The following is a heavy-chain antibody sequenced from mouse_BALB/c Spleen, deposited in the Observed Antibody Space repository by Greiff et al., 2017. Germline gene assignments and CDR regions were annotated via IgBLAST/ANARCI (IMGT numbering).Heavy chain of an antibody. D-gene: IGHD2-3*01. J-gene: IGHJ1*01. CDR3: ARMSGYSVSYWYFDV. CDR1: GFSLTSYG. CDR2: IWSGGST. V-gene: IGHV2-4-1*01. Sequence: VKLVESGPGLVQPSQSLSITCTVSGFSLTSYGVHWVRQSPGKGLEWLGVIWSGGSTDYNAAFISRLSISKDNSKSQVFFKMNSLQADDTAIYYCARMSGYSVSYWYFDVWGAGTTVTVSS.